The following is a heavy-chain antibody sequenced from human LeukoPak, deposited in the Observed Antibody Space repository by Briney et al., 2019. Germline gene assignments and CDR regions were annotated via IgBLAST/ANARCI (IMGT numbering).Heavy chain of an antibody. CDR2: ISGSGGST. CDR1: GFTFSSYA. J-gene: IGHJ5*02. D-gene: IGHD2-15*01. CDR3: AKTVVVAATPKFDWFDP. V-gene: IGHV3-23*01. Sequence: GGFLRLSCAASGFTFSSYAMSWVRQAPGKGLEWVSAISGSGGSTYYADSVKGRFTISRDNSKNTLYLQMNSLRAEDTAVYYCAKTVVVAATPKFDWFDPWGQGTLVTVSS.